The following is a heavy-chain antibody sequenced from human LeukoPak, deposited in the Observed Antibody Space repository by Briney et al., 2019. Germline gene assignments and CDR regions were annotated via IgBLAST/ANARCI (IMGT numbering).Heavy chain of an antibody. D-gene: IGHD3-22*01. CDR3: ARAPSEIGGYYPEYFRH. Sequence: GGSLRLSCAASGFTFSSYWMHWVRQAPGKGLVWVSRIKSDGSTNYSDYVKGRFTISRDNAKDTISLQMNSLRAEDTGEYYCARAPSEIGGYYPEYFRHWGQGTLVTVSS. CDR2: IKSDGST. J-gene: IGHJ1*01. CDR1: GFTFSSYW. V-gene: IGHV3-74*01.